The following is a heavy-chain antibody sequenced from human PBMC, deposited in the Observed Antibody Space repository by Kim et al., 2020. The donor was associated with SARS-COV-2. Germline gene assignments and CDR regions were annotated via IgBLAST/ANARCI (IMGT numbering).Heavy chain of an antibody. CDR2: INSDGSST. D-gene: IGHD3-9*01. CDR3: ARASSYFRMTGGGQMGY. CDR1: GFTFSSYW. J-gene: IGHJ4*02. V-gene: IGHV3-74*01. Sequence: GGSLRLSCAASGFTFSSYWMHWVRQAPGKGLVWVSRINSDGSSTSYADSVKGRFTISRDNAKNTLYLQMNSLRAEDTAVYYCARASSYFRMTGGGQMGYWGQGTLVTVSS.